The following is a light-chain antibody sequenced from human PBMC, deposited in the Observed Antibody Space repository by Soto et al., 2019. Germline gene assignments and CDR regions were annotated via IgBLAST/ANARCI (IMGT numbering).Light chain of an antibody. J-gene: IGKJ2*03. CDR3: QQYGNSPRYS. CDR2: AVS. V-gene: IGKV3-20*01. Sequence: DIVLTQSPGTLSLSPGERATLSCRASQSVGSRYLAWYQQKPGQPPRLVIHAVSRRATGIPERFSGSGSGTDFTLTISRLEPEDFAEYYCQQYGNSPRYSFGQGTYLEIK. CDR1: QSVGSRY.